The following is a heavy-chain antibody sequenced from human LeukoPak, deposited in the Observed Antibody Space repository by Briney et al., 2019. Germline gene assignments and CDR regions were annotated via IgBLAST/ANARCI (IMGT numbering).Heavy chain of an antibody. CDR2: IYYSGST. Sequence: PSETLSLTCAVSGGSISSGGYSWSWIRQPPGTGLEWIGYIYYSGSTYYNPSLKSRVTISVDTSKNQFSLKLSSVTAADTAVYYCALGGEYSSSRYFDYWGQGTLVTVSS. CDR3: ALGGEYSSSRYFDY. V-gene: IGHV4-30-4*07. J-gene: IGHJ4*02. CDR1: GGSISSGGYS. D-gene: IGHD6-6*01.